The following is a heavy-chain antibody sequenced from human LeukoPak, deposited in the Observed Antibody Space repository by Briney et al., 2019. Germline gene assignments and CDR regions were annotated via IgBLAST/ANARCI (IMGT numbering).Heavy chain of an antibody. J-gene: IGHJ3*02. CDR1: GFTFSSYA. CDR3: ATGSPQWLVYHFRMVAFDI. V-gene: IGHV1-24*01. CDR2: FDPEDGET. Sequence: GGSLRLSCAASGFTFSSYAMHWVRQAPGKGLEWMGGFDPEDGETVYAQKFQGRVTMTEDTSTDTAYMELSSLRSEDTAVYYCATGSPQWLVYHFRMVAFDIWGQGTMVTVSS. D-gene: IGHD6-19*01.